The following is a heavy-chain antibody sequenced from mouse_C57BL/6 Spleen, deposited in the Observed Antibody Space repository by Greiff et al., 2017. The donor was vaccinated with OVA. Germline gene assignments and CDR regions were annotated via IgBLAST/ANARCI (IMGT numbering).Heavy chain of an antibody. Sequence: DVHLVESGGGLVKPGGSLKLSCAASGFTFSDYGMHWVRQAPEKGLEWVAYISSGSSTIYYADTVKGRFTISRDNAKNTLFLQMTSLRSEDTAMYYCVNYYGSSYGWYFDVWGTGTTVTVSS. CDR2: ISSGSSTI. CDR1: GFTFSDYG. D-gene: IGHD1-1*01. V-gene: IGHV5-17*01. CDR3: VNYYGSSYGWYFDV. J-gene: IGHJ1*03.